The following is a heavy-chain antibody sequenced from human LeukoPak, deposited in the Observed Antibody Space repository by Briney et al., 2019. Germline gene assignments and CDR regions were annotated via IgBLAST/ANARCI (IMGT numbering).Heavy chain of an antibody. CDR2: ISGSGGST. CDR3: ARSNLSGSYYPRLFDY. CDR1: GFTFGDYA. D-gene: IGHD3-10*01. V-gene: IGHV3-23*01. J-gene: IGHJ4*02. Sequence: GGSLRLSCTASGFTFGDYAMSWVRQAPGKGLEWVSAISGSGGSTYYADSVKGRFTISRDNSKNTLYLQMNSLRAEDTAVYYCARSNLSGSYYPRLFDYWGQGTLVTVSS.